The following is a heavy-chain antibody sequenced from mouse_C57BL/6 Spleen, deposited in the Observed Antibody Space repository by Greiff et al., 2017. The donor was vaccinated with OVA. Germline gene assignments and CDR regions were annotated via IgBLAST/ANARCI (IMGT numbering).Heavy chain of an antibody. D-gene: IGHD1-1*01. V-gene: IGHV1-81*01. J-gene: IGHJ4*01. CDR1: GYTFTSYG. CDR3: AREEEFTTVVANYYAMDY. CDR2: IYPRSGNT. Sequence: VKLMESGAELARPGASVKLSCKASGYTFTSYGISWVKQRTGQGLEWIGEIYPRSGNTYYNEKFKGKATLTADKSSSTAYMELRSLTSEDSAVYFCAREEEFTTVVANYYAMDYWGQGTSVTVSS.